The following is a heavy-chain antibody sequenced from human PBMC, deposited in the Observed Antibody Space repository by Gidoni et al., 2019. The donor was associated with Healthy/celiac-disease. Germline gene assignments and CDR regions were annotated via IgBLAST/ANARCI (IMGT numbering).Heavy chain of an antibody. CDR2: MNHSGST. CDR3: ARKRSYCGGDCYSSGYYYYYMDV. D-gene: IGHD2-21*02. Sequence: QPPGKGLGWIGEMNHSGSTNYNPALKRRVTISVDTSKNQFSLKLSSVTAADTAVYYCARKRSYCGGDCYSSGYYYYYMDVWGKGTTVTVSS. J-gene: IGHJ6*03. V-gene: IGHV4-34*01.